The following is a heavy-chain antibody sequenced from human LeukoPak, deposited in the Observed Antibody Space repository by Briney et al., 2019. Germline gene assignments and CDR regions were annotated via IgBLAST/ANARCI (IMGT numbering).Heavy chain of an antibody. J-gene: IGHJ4*02. CDR1: GGTFRSNA. D-gene: IGHD4-23*01. CDR2: ITPIFGTA. Sequence: SVKVSCKASGGTFRSNAISWVRQAPGQGLEWMGGITPIFGTANYAQKFQGRVTITAVESMSTAYMELSSLRSEDTAVYYCARGWLAETTVVTPYNYWGQGTLVTVSS. CDR3: ARGWLAETTVVTPYNY. V-gene: IGHV1-69*13.